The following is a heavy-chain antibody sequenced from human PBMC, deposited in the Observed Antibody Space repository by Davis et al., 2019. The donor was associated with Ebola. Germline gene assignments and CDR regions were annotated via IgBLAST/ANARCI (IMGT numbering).Heavy chain of an antibody. D-gene: IGHD6-13*01. CDR3: ARISYSSSLVDY. CDR1: GGSISSGGYY. J-gene: IGHJ4*02. V-gene: IGHV4-31*03. Sequence: PSETLSLTCTVSGGSISSGGYYWSWIRQHPEKGLEWIGYIYYSGSTYYNPSLKSRVTISVDTSKNQFSLKLSSVTAADTAVYYCARISYSSSLVDYWGQGTLVTVSS. CDR2: IYYSGST.